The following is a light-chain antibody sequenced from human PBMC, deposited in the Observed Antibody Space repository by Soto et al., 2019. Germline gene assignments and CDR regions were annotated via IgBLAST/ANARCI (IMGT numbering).Light chain of an antibody. CDR3: QQRSNWAT. V-gene: IGKV3-15*01. J-gene: IGKJ3*01. CDR2: GAS. Sequence: EVVMTQSPATLSVSPGERATLSCRASETVATNLAWYQQKPGQAPRLLISGASTRAAGISDRFRGSGSGTEFTLTISSLRSEDSAIYYCQQRSNWATFGPGTKVDIK. CDR1: ETVATN.